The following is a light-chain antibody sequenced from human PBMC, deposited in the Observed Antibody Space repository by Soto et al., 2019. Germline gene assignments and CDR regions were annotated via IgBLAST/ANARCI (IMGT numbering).Light chain of an antibody. J-gene: IGLJ1*01. Sequence: QSVLTQPPSASGSPGQSVAISCTGTSXDVGGYNYVSWYQQHPGKAPKLMIYEVNKRPSGVPDRFSGSKSGNTASLTVSGLQAEDEADYYCSSYAGSSNVLGTGTKVTVL. CDR2: EVN. CDR3: SSYAGSSNV. CDR1: SXDVGGYNY. V-gene: IGLV2-8*01.